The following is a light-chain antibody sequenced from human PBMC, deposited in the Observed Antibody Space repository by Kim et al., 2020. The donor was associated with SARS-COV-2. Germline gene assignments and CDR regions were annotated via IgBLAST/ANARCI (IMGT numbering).Light chain of an antibody. CDR1: QTFSSTY. Sequence: EIVLTQSPDTLSLSPGERATLSCRTSQTFSSTYLAWYQHKPGQAPRLLIYGASSRATDIPDRFSGSGSGTAFTLTISRLEPEDFAVYYCQQYGISPFTFGQGTKLEIK. V-gene: IGKV3-20*01. CDR2: GAS. J-gene: IGKJ2*01. CDR3: QQYGISPFT.